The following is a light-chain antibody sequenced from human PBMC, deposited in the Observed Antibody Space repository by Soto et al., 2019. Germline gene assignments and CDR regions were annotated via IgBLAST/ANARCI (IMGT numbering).Light chain of an antibody. CDR2: AAS. CDR3: QEYSKWPLFT. J-gene: IGKJ3*01. Sequence: EIVVTQSPGILSVSPGDRATLSCRASQSVSTNLAWYQQKPGQAPTLLIYAASTRATGIPARFTGSGSGTDFTLTISSLQSEDFAGYYCQEYSKWPLFTFGPGTIVDIK. CDR1: QSVSTN. V-gene: IGKV3-15*01.